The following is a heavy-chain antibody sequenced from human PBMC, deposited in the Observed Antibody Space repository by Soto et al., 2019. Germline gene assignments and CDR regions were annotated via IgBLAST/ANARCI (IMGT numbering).Heavy chain of an antibody. CDR3: ARGLGSGSPAGGWFDP. D-gene: IGHD3-10*01. V-gene: IGHV4-34*01. J-gene: IGHJ5*02. CDR1: GGSFSGYY. Sequence: QVQLQQWGAGLLKPSETLSLTCAVYGGSFSGYYWSWIRQPPGKGLEWIGEINHSGSTNYNPSLKRRVTRSVDTSKNQFSPELSSVTAADTAVYYCARGLGSGSPAGGWFDPWGQGTLVTVSS. CDR2: INHSGST.